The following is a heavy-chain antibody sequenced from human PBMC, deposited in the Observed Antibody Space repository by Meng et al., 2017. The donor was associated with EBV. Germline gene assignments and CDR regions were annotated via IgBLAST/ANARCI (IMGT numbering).Heavy chain of an antibody. CDR2: IYYSGST. CDR3: ARPFPSWQSPRLDPFGA. Sequence: QVQLQESGPGLVXXXXXLXLTXTXPGESXXSSSYYWGWIRQPPGKGLEWIGNIYYSGSTYYNPSLPSLKSRVTISLDTSKNQFSLRLTSVTAADTAVYYCARPFPSWQSPRLDPFGAWGQGTLVTVS. J-gene: IGHJ5*02. D-gene: IGHD6-19*01. CDR1: GESXXSSSYY. V-gene: IGHV4-39*01.